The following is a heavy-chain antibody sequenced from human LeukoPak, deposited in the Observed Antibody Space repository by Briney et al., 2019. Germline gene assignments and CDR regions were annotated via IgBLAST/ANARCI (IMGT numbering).Heavy chain of an antibody. CDR1: GFTFDDYA. Sequence: GGSLRLSCAASGFTFDDYAMHWVRQAPGKGLEWVSLISWDGGGTYYADTVKDRFTISRDNSKNSLYLQMNSLRAEDTALYYCAKDMAAYYYASGNIDYWGQGTLVTVSS. V-gene: IGHV3-43D*03. D-gene: IGHD3-10*01. CDR2: ISWDGGGT. J-gene: IGHJ4*02. CDR3: AKDMAAYYYASGNIDY.